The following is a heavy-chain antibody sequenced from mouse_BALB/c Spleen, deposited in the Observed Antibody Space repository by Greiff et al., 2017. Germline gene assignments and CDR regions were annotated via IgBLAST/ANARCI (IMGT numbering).Heavy chain of an antibody. Sequence: QVQLKESGAELVKPGASVKLSCKASGYTFTSYYMYWVKQRPGQGLEWIGEINPSNGGTNFNEKFKSKATLTVDKSSSTAYMQLSSLTSEDSAVYYCSHYYGYEAWFAYWGQGTLVTVSA. CDR3: SHYYGYEAWFAY. CDR2: INPSNGGT. V-gene: IGHV1S81*02. D-gene: IGHD1-2*01. CDR1: GYTFTSYY. J-gene: IGHJ3*01.